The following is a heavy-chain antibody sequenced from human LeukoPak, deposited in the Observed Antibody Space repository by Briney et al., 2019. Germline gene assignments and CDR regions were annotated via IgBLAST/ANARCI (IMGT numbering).Heavy chain of an antibody. Sequence: GGSLRLSCAASGFTFSSYWMSWVRQAPGKGLEWVANIKQDGSEKYYVDSVKGRFTISRDNAKNSLYLQMNSLRAEDTAVYYCARWVEQQLVNGFDYWGQGTLVTVSS. D-gene: IGHD6-13*01. CDR1: GFTFSSYW. CDR2: IKQDGSEK. J-gene: IGHJ4*02. CDR3: ARWVEQQLVNGFDY. V-gene: IGHV3-7*01.